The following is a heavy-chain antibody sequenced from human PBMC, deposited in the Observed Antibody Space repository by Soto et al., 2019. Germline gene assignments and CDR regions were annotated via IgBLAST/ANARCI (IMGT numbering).Heavy chain of an antibody. CDR2: IYYSGST. V-gene: IGHV4-31*03. D-gene: IGHD2-15*01. J-gene: IGHJ4*02. Sequence: SETLSLTCTVSGGSISSGGYYWSWIRQHPGKGLEWIGYIYYSGSTYYNPSLKSRVTISVDTSKNQLSLKLSSVTAADTAVYYCARSPSGPLDYWGQGTLVTVSS. CDR3: ARSPSGPLDY. CDR1: GGSISSGGYY.